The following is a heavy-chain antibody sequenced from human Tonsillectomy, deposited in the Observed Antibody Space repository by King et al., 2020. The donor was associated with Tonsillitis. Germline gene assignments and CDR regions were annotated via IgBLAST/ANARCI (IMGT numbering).Heavy chain of an antibody. CDR1: GFTFSSYA. Sequence: VQLVESGGGLVQPGGSLRLSCAASGFTFSSYAMNWVRQAPGKGLEWVSVIYSGGSSTYYADSVKGRFTISRDNSKNTLYLKMNSLRAEHTAVYYCAKIPLAAAGIFYFWGQGTLVTVSS. CDR2: IYSGGSST. V-gene: IGHV3-23*03. CDR3: AKIPLAAAGIFYF. D-gene: IGHD6-13*01. J-gene: IGHJ4*02.